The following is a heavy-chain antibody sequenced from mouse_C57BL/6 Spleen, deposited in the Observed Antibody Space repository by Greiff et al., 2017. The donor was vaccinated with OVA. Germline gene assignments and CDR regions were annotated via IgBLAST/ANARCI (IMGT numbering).Heavy chain of an antibody. Sequence: VQLKQSGPELVKPGASVKMSCKASGYTFTDYYMHWVKQKPGKGLEWIGEIYPGSGNTYYNEKFKGKATLTADTSSSTAYMQLSSLTSEDSAVYFCARVELRGYYFDYWGQGTTLTVSS. V-gene: IGHV1-83*01. J-gene: IGHJ2*01. CDR1: YTFTDYYM. CDR3: RVELRGYYFDY. D-gene: IGHD3-2*02. CDR2: YPGSGNTY.